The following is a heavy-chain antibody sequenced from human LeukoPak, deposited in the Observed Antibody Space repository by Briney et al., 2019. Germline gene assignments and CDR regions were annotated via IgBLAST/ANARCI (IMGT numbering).Heavy chain of an antibody. CDR2: IIPILGIA. D-gene: IGHD6-19*01. CDR1: GYTFTSYD. Sequence: RASVKVSCKASGYTFTSYDINWVRQATGQGLEWMGRIIPILGIANYAQKFQGRVTITADKSTSTAYMELSSLRSEDTAVYYCARATRLAVAGNWFDPWGQGTLVTVSS. CDR3: ARATRLAVAGNWFDP. J-gene: IGHJ5*02. V-gene: IGHV1-69*04.